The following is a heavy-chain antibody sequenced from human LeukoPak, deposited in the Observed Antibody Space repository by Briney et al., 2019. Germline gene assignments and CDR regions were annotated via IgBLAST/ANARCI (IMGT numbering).Heavy chain of an antibody. V-gene: IGHV3-30*03. D-gene: IGHD6-6*01. CDR3: ARVVVSSSSDYFDY. CDR1: GFTFSSYW. CDR2: TSYDESNK. Sequence: PGGSLRLSCAASGFTFSSYWMHWVRQAPGKGLEWVAVTSYDESNKYYADSVKGRFTISRDNSKKTLYLQMNSLRDEDTAIYYCARVVVSSSSDYFDYWGQGTLVIVSS. J-gene: IGHJ4*02.